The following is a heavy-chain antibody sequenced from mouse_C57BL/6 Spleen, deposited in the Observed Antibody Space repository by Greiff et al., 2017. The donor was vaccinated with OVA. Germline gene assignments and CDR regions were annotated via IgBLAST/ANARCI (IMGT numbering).Heavy chain of an antibody. CDR1: GYAFTNYL. CDR3: AIYGSSRFAY. D-gene: IGHD1-1*01. J-gene: IGHJ3*01. V-gene: IGHV1-54*01. CDR2: INPGSGGT. Sequence: VQLQQSGAELVRPGTSVKVSCKASGYAFTNYLIEWVKQRPGQGLEWIGVINPGSGGTNYNEKFKGKATLTADKSSSTAYMQLSSLTSEDSAVYFCAIYGSSRFAYWGQGTLVTGSA.